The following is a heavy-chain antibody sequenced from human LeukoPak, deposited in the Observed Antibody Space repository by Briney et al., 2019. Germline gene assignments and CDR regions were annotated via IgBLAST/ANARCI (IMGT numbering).Heavy chain of an antibody. CDR1: GFTFSTYA. J-gene: IGHJ4*02. V-gene: IGHV3-33*01. CDR3: ARAQLEQLWLLFDY. CDR2: IWYDGSNK. D-gene: IGHD5-18*01. Sequence: PGGSLRLSCAASGFTFSTYAMHWVRQAPGKGLEWMAVIWYDGSNKYYADSVKGRFTISRDNSKNTLFLQMNSLRAEDTAVYYCARAQLEQLWLLFDYWGQGTLVTVSS.